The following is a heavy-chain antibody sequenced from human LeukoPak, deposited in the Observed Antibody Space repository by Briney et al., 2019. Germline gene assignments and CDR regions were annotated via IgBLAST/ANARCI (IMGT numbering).Heavy chain of an antibody. J-gene: IGHJ4*02. CDR1: GGSISPHY. CDR2: ISTTGGT. CDR3: AREVEMATQFDY. Sequence: SEALSLTCTVSGGSISPHYWSWIRQPAGKGLEWIGRISTTGGTNYNPSLKSRVTLSLDTSKNQFSLKLTSVTAADTAVYYCAREVEMATQFDYWGQGILVTVSS. V-gene: IGHV4-4*07. D-gene: IGHD5-24*01.